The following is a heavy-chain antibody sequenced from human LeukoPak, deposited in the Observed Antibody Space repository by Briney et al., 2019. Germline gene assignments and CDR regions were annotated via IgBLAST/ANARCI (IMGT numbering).Heavy chain of an antibody. CDR1: GFTVSSNY. J-gene: IGHJ4*02. CDR2: IYSGGST. D-gene: IGHD3-22*01. CDR3: ARDRSTYYYDSSGYIS. V-gene: IGHV3-53*01. Sequence: PGGSLGLSCAASGFTVSSNYMSWVRQAPGKGLEWVSVIYSGGSTYYADSVKGRFTISRDNSKNTLYLQMNSLRAEDTAVYYCARDRSTYYYDSSGYISWGQGTLVTVSS.